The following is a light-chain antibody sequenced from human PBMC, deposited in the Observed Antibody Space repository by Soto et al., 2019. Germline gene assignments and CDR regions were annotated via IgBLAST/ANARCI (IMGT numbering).Light chain of an antibody. V-gene: IGKV3-20*01. CDR1: QSVNSNY. Sequence: EIVFTQSPCTLSLSPGERATLSCRASQSVNSNYLAWHQQKPGQAPRLLIYGVSSRATGIPDRFSGSGSGTDFTLTISRLEPEDFAVYYCQQYGNSPWTFGQGTKVDIK. J-gene: IGKJ1*01. CDR2: GVS. CDR3: QQYGNSPWT.